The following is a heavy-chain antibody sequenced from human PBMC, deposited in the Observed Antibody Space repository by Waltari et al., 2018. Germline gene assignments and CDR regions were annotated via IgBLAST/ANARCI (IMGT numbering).Heavy chain of an antibody. CDR3: ARERYSNSYYFDY. D-gene: IGHD4-4*01. CDR1: GGTFSSYA. CDR2: SIPILGIA. J-gene: IGHJ4*02. V-gene: IGHV1-69*04. Sequence: QVQLVQSGAEVKKPGSSVKVSCKASGGTFSSYAISWVRQAPGQGLEWMGGSIPILGIANYAQKFQGRVTITADESTSTAYMELSSLRSEDTAVYYCARERYSNSYYFDYWGQGTLVTVSS.